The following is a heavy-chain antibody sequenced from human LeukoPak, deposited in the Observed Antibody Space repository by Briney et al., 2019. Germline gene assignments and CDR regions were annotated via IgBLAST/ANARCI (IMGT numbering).Heavy chain of an antibody. D-gene: IGHD2-21*02. J-gene: IGHJ6*02. V-gene: IGHV3-74*01. Sequence: GGSLRLSCAASGFTFSSYSMNWVRQAPGEALMWVSRIKSDGSSTTYADSVKGRFTISRDNAKNTLYLQMNSLRAEDTAVYYCSRDSLSSCGGDCYSGLDVWGQGTTVTVSS. CDR2: IKSDGSST. CDR3: SRDSLSSCGGDCYSGLDV. CDR1: GFTFSSYS.